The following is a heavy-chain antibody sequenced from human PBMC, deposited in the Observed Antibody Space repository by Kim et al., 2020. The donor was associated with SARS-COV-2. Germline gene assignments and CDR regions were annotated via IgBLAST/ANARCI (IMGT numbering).Heavy chain of an antibody. V-gene: IGHV3-30*04. Sequence: GGSLRLSCAASGFTFSSYAMHWVRQAPGKGLEWVAVISYDGSNKYYADSVKGRFTISRDNSKNTLYLQMNSLRAEDTAVYYCARDETRRTYYYDSSGYYGAVYWGQGTLVTVSS. CDR3: ARDETRRTYYYDSSGYYGAVY. CDR1: GFTFSSYA. D-gene: IGHD3-22*01. J-gene: IGHJ4*02. CDR2: ISYDGSNK.